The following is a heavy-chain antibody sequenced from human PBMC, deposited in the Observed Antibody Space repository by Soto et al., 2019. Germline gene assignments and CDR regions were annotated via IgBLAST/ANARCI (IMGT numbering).Heavy chain of an antibody. CDR1: GCSISSYY. V-gene: IGHV4-59*01. Sequence: SETLSLTCTFSGCSISSYYWSLIRQPPGKGLEWIGYTYYSGSTNYNPSLKSRVTISVDTSKNQFSLKLSSVTAADTAVYYCARMTFDDYFDYWGQGTLVTVSS. CDR3: ARMTFDDYFDY. CDR2: TYYSGST. J-gene: IGHJ4*02. D-gene: IGHD2-21*02.